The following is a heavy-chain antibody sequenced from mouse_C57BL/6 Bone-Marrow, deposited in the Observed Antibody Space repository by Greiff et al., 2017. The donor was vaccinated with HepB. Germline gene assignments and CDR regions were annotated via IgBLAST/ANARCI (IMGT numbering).Heavy chain of an antibody. J-gene: IGHJ1*03. CDR2: IYWDDDK. D-gene: IGHD1-1*01. Sequence: QVTLKVCGPGILQSSQTLSLTCSFSGFSLSTSGMGVSWIRQPSGKGLEWLAHIYWDDDKRYNPSLKSRLTISKDTSRNQVFLKITSVDTADTATYYCARSHYYGSSYWYFDVWGTGTTVTVSS. CDR1: GFSLSTSGMG. V-gene: IGHV8-12*01. CDR3: ARSHYYGSSYWYFDV.